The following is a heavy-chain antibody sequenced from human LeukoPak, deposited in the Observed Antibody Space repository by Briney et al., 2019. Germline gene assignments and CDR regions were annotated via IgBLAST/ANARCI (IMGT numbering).Heavy chain of an antibody. Sequence: SETLSLTCTVSGGSISSYYWSWIRQPPGKGPEWIGYIYYSGSTNYNPSLKSRVTISVDTSKNQFSLKLSSVTAADTAVYYCARDNHPSYENPWFDPWGQGTLVTVSS. CDR1: GGSISSYY. CDR3: ARDNHPSYENPWFDP. J-gene: IGHJ5*02. V-gene: IGHV4-59*01. CDR2: IYYSGST. D-gene: IGHD5-18*01.